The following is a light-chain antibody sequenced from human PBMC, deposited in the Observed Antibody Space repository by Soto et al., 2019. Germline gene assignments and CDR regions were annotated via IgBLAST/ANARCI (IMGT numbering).Light chain of an antibody. CDR3: SSYAGSNNFVV. V-gene: IGLV2-8*01. CDR1: SSDVGGYKY. Sequence: QSVLTQPPSASGSPGQLVTISCTGTSSDVGGYKYVSWYQQHPGKAPKLMIYEVSKRPSGVPDRFSGSKSGNTASLTVSGLQAEDEADYYCSSYAGSNNFVVFGGGTKVTVL. J-gene: IGLJ2*01. CDR2: EVS.